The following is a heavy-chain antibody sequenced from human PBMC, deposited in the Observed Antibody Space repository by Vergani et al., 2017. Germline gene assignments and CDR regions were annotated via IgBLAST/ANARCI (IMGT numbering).Heavy chain of an antibody. CDR3: ARNNKQLRPRAFDL. CDR2: VEDSGYF. CDR1: GGSLSGYH. J-gene: IGHJ3*01. V-gene: IGHV4-59*08. Sequence: QVQLQESGPGLVRPSETLSLTCTVSGGSLSGYHWNWIRQTPGEGLEWIGYVEDSGYFNYNPSLKTRVSMSSDTANNQFSLTLTSVPAAETAVYYCARNNKQLRPRAFDLWGQGTMVTVSS. D-gene: IGHD4-23*01.